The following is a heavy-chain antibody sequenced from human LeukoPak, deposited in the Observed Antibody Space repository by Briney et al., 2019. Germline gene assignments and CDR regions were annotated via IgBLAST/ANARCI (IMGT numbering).Heavy chain of an antibody. Sequence: SETLSLTCTVSFYSISSGYYWGWIRQPPGKGLEWIGSIFYSGSTYYNPSLKSRITISVDTSKNQFSLKLTSVTAADTAMYYCARNYYDYSGSDYFQHWGQGTLVTVSS. D-gene: IGHD3-22*01. CDR3: ARNYYDYSGSDYFQH. CDR2: IFYSGST. V-gene: IGHV4-38-2*02. CDR1: FYSISSGYY. J-gene: IGHJ1*01.